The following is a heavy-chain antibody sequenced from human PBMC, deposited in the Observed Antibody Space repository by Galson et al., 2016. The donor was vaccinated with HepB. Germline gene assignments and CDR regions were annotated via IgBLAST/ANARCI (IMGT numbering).Heavy chain of an antibody. D-gene: IGHD5-18*01. CDR2: ISGDGIYT. J-gene: IGHJ4*02. Sequence: SLRLSCAASGFTFSTYDMRWVRRGPGKGLEWVSAISGDGIYTYYSDSVKGRFTISRDNANSFLYLQMNSLRDEDTAVYFCVRGLYNYGGEYWGQGTLVTVSS. CDR3: VRGLYNYGGEY. CDR1: GFTFSTYD. V-gene: IGHV3-23*01.